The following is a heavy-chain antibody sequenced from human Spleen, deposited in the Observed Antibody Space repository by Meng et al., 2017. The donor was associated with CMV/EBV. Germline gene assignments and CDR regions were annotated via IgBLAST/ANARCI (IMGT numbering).Heavy chain of an antibody. J-gene: IGHJ4*02. Sequence: GGSLRLSCAASGFTFSRDGMHWVRQAPGKGLEWVANIKEDGSEKYYVDSVKGRFTISRDNAKNSLYLQMNSLRVDDTAVYYCARVPVDTTFFIQEYYFDYWGQGTLVTVSS. CDR3: ARVPVDTTFFIQEYYFDY. CDR2: IKEDGSEK. CDR1: GFTFSRDG. D-gene: IGHD3-3*01. V-gene: IGHV3-7*01.